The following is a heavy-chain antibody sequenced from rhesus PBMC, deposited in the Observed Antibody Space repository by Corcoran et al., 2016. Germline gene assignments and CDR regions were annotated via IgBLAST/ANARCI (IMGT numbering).Heavy chain of an antibody. D-gene: IGHD2-2*01. CDR2: FYGGSGIT. V-gene: IGHV4S7*01. Sequence: QVQLQESGPGLVKPSETLSLTCAVSGYSISSGYYWGWIRQSPGKGLEWIGYFYGGSGITRYNPSRQSRVTISIDTSKNQFSLKLSSVTAADTAVYYCARHEPLGDEYFEFWGQGALVTVSS. CDR3: ARHEPLGDEYFEF. CDR1: GYSISSGYY. J-gene: IGHJ1*01.